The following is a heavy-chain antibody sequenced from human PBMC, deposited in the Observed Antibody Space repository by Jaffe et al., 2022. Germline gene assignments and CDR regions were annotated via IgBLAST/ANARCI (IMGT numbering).Heavy chain of an antibody. V-gene: IGHV3-9*01. D-gene: IGHD4-17*01. CDR3: AKDPANYGDPPFSYFDY. Sequence: EVQLVESGGGLVQPGRSLRLSCAASGFTFDDYAMHWVRQAPGKGLEWVSGISWNSGSIGYADSVKGRFTISRDNAKNSLYLQMNSLRAEDTALYYCAKDPANYGDPPFSYFDYWGQGTLVTVSS. CDR2: ISWNSGSI. J-gene: IGHJ4*02. CDR1: GFTFDDYA.